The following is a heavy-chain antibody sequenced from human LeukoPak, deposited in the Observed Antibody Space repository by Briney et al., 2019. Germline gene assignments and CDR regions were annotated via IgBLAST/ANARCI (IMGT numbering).Heavy chain of an antibody. J-gene: IGHJ5*02. V-gene: IGHV1-2*02. CDR3: ARGRGYCSGGSCYRSSRGWFDP. D-gene: IGHD2-15*01. CDR1: GYTFTSYG. Sequence: ASVKVSCKASGYTFTSYGISWVRQAPGQGLEWMGWINPNSGGTNYAQKFQGRVTMTRDTSISTAYMELSRLRSDDTAVYYCARGRGYCSGGSCYRSSRGWFDPWGQGTLVTVSS. CDR2: INPNSGGT.